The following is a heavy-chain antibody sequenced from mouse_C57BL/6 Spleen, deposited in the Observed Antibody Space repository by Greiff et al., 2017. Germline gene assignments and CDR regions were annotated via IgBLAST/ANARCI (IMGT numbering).Heavy chain of an antibody. Sequence: QVQLQQSGAELVRPGTSVKMSCKASGYTFTNYWIGWAKQRPGHGLEWIGDIYPGGGYTNYNEKFKGKATLTADKSSSTAYMQISSLTSEDSAIYYCARGVDYYGSSDGDYWGQGTTLTVSS. CDR1: GYTFTNYW. CDR2: IYPGGGYT. D-gene: IGHD1-1*01. J-gene: IGHJ2*01. V-gene: IGHV1-63*01. CDR3: ARGVDYYGSSDGDY.